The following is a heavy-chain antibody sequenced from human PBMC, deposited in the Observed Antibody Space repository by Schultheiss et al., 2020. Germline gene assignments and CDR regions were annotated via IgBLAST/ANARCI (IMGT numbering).Heavy chain of an antibody. D-gene: IGHD3-3*01. J-gene: IGHJ6*02. Sequence: SETLSLTCAISGDCVSSNSAAWNWIRQSPSRGLEWLGRTYYRSKWYNDYAVSVKSRITINPDTSKNQFSLQLNSVTPEDTAVYYCARGLSYRDFWRDGMDVWGQGTTVTVSS. CDR1: GDCVSSNSAA. V-gene: IGHV6-1*01. CDR3: ARGLSYRDFWRDGMDV. CDR2: TYYRSKWYN.